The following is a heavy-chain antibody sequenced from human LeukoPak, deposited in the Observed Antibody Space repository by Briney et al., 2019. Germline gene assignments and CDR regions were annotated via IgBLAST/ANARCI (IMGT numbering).Heavy chain of an antibody. CDR3: TRGAGWLIDY. D-gene: IGHD3-16*01. CDR2: IYYSGST. J-gene: IGHJ4*02. V-gene: IGHV4-30-4*02. Sequence: SETLSLTCSVSGGSISSGDYYWSWIRQPPGKGLEWIGYIYYSGSTYYNPSLKSRVTISADTSKNHFSLKLNSVTTADTAVYYCTRGAGWLIDYWGQGILVTVSS. CDR1: GGSISSGDYY.